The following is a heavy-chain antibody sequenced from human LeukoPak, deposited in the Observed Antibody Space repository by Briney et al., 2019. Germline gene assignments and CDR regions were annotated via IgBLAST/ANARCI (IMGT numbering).Heavy chain of an antibody. CDR1: GFTFSNYA. D-gene: IGHD5-18*01. CDR3: AGGYVDTAMVLNAFDI. J-gene: IGHJ3*02. V-gene: IGHV3-23*01. CDR2: ISGSGGST. Sequence: GGSLRLSCAASGFTFSNYAMSWVRQAPGKGLEWVSGISGSGGSTYYADSVKGRFTISRDNSKNTLYLQMNSLRAEDTAVYYCAGGYVDTAMVLNAFDIWGQGTMVTVSS.